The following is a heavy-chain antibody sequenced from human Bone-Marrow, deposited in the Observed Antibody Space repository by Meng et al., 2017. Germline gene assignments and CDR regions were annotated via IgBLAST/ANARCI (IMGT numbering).Heavy chain of an antibody. D-gene: IGHD3-22*01. V-gene: IGHV4-34*01. Sequence: ESLKISCAVYGGSFSGYDWSWIRQPPGKGLEWIGEINHSGSTNYHPSLKSRVTISVDTSKNQFSLKLSSVTAADTAVYYCARGSDYYDSSGYYYGGHEKFDYWGQGTLVTVSS. J-gene: IGHJ4*02. CDR1: GGSFSGYD. CDR3: ARGSDYYDSSGYYYGGHEKFDY. CDR2: INHSGST.